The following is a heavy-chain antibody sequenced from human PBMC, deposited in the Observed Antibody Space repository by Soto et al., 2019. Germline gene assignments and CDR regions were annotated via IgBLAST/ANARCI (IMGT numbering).Heavy chain of an antibody. J-gene: IGHJ4*02. D-gene: IGHD3-10*01. CDR2: ISGSGGST. CDR1: GFTFSSYA. CDR3: ANHLWFGEFSN. Sequence: GGSLRLSCAASGFTFSSYAMSWVRQAPGKGLEWVSAISGSGGSTYYADSVKGRFTISRDNSKNTLYLQMNSLRAEDTAVYYCANHLWFGEFSNWGQGTLVTVSS. V-gene: IGHV3-23*01.